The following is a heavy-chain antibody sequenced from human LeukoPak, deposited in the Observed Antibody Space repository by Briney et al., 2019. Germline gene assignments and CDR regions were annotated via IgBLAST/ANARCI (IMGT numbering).Heavy chain of an antibody. D-gene: IGHD7-27*01. CDR3: ARDYVWGSSESDY. V-gene: IGHV3-11*04. CDR2: ISSSGSTI. Sequence: GGSLRLTCAASGFTFSDYYMSWIRQAPGKGLEWVSYISSSGSTIYYADSVRGRFTISRDNAKNSLYLQMNSLRVEDTAIYYCARDYVWGSSESDYWGQGTLVTVSS. CDR1: GFTFSDYY. J-gene: IGHJ4*02.